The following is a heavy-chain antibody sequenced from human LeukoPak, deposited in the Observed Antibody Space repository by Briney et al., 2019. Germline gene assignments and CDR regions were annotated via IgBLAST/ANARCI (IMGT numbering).Heavy chain of an antibody. CDR2: IIPIFGTA. J-gene: IGHJ4*02. Sequence: GASVKVSCKASGGTFSSYAISWVRQAPGQGLEWMGGIIPIFGTANYAQKFQGRVTITADKSTSTAYVELSSLRSEDTAVYYCARESLKGYFNHYYFDYWGQGTLVTVSS. D-gene: IGHD1-26*01. CDR3: ARESLKGYFNHYYFDY. CDR1: GGTFSSYA. V-gene: IGHV1-69*06.